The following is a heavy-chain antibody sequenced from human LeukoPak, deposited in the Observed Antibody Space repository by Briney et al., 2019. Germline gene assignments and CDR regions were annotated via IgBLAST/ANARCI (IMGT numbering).Heavy chain of an antibody. V-gene: IGHV1-69*06. CDR3: ARDLGYCSSTSCYRPNDY. D-gene: IGHD2-2*01. J-gene: IGHJ4*02. CDR1: GGTFSSYA. CDR2: IIPIFGTA. Sequence: ASVKVSCKASGGTFSSYAISWVRQAPGQGLEWMGGIIPIFGTANYAQKFQGRVTITADKSTSTAYMELSSLRSDDTAVYYCARDLGYCSSTSCYRPNDYWGQGTLVTVSS.